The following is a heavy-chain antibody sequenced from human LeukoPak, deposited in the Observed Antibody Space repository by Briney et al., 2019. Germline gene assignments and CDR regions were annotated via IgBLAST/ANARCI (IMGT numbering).Heavy chain of an antibody. D-gene: IGHD2-15*01. J-gene: IGHJ4*02. CDR3: AKVRYCSGGSCYGGFDY. CDR1: GFTFSTYW. V-gene: IGHV3-7*01. Sequence: PGGSLRLSCAASGFTFSTYWMTWVRQAPGKGLEWVANMNPDGGQKYYVDSVKGRFTISRDNAKNSLYLQMNSLTAEDTAVYYCAKVRYCSGGSCYGGFDYWGQGTLVTVSS. CDR2: MNPDGGQK.